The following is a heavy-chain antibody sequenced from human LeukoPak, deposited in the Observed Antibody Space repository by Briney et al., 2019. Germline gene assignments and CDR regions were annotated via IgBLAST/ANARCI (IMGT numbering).Heavy chain of an antibody. CDR3: ARRGGSGRSFDY. CDR2: IYYTGST. CDR1: GGSVSGGTYY. D-gene: IGHD3-10*01. V-gene: IGHV4-61*01. Sequence: PSETLSLTCTVSGGSVSGGTYYWSWIRQPPGKGLEWIGYIYYTGSTNYNPSLKSRLTISVDTSKNQFSLELSSVTAADTAVYYCARRGGSGRSFDYWGQGTLVTVSS. J-gene: IGHJ4*02.